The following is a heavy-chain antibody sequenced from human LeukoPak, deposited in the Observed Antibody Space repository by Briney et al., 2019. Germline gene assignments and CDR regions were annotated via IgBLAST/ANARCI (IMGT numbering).Heavy chain of an antibody. V-gene: IGHV3-7*01. Sequence: GGSLRLSCAASGFTFSNYWMTWVRQAPGKGLEWVANIKQDGSEKYYVDSVKGRFTISRDNAKNSLYLQMNSLRAEDTAVYYCARARGYYDILTGYYLLYYYYYGMDVWGQGTTVTVSS. CDR3: ARARGYYDILTGYYLLYYYYYGMDV. D-gene: IGHD3-9*01. CDR2: IKQDGSEK. J-gene: IGHJ6*02. CDR1: GFTFSNYW.